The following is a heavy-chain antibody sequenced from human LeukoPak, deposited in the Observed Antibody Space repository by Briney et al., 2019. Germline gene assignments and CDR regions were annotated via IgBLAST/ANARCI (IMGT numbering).Heavy chain of an antibody. D-gene: IGHD4-23*01. Sequence: ASVKVSCKASGDTFSSYAISWVRQAPGQGLEWMGGIIPIFGTANYAQKFQGRVTITADKSTSTAYMELSSLRSEDTAVYYCAREASVGGVKDYWGQGTLVTVSS. CDR2: IIPIFGTA. V-gene: IGHV1-69*06. CDR1: GDTFSSYA. J-gene: IGHJ4*02. CDR3: AREASVGGVKDY.